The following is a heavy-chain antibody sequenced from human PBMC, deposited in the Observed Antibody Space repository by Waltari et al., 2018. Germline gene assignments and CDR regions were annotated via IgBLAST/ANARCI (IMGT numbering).Heavy chain of an antibody. V-gene: IGHV3-7*01. CDR1: GFTFGRYW. J-gene: IGHJ4*02. Sequence: EVQLVESGGGLVQPGGSLRLSCAAYGFTFGRYWMSWVRQAPGKGLEWVANIQEDGSEKNYVDSVKGRFTISRDNAKNSLYLQMNSLRAEDTAVYFCARDNSSSWYFFDYWGQGTVVTVSS. D-gene: IGHD6-13*01. CDR2: IQEDGSEK. CDR3: ARDNSSSWYFFDY.